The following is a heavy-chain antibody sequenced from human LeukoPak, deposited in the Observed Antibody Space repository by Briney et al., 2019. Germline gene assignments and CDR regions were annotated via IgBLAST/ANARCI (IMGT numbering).Heavy chain of an antibody. D-gene: IGHD1-14*01. Sequence: ASVKVSCKASGYTFTGYYIHWVRQAPGQGLEWMAWINPSSGDTDYAQKFQGRVTTTRDTSTSTAYMEMSSLRSDDTAFYYCARDWYFDYWGQGTLVTVSS. V-gene: IGHV1-2*02. CDR1: GYTFTGYY. CDR3: ARDWYFDY. CDR2: INPSSGDT. J-gene: IGHJ4*02.